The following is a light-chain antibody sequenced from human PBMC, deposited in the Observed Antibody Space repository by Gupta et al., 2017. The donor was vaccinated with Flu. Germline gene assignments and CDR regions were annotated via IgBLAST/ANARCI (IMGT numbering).Light chain of an antibody. V-gene: IGKV1-12*01. CDR3: QQANNFPWT. Sequence: DIHMTQSPSFVAASVGDTVTITCRASQGISNWLAWYQQKPGEAPKLLIYAASDLQTGVPSRFSGSGSGTDFTLTISSLQPEDFATYYCQQANNFPWTFGQGTKVEIK. CDR1: QGISNW. J-gene: IGKJ1*01. CDR2: AAS.